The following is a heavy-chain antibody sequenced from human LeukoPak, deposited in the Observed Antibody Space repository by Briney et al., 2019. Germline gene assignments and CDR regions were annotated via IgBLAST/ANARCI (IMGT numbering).Heavy chain of an antibody. Sequence: SETLSLTCTVSGDSISSYYWSWIRQSPGKGLEWIGYIYYSGTTNYNPSLKSRVTISVDTSKNQFSLKLSSVTAAGTAVYYCARGSQSMYYDYVWGRNFDYWGQGTLVTVSS. CDR1: GDSISSYY. CDR3: ARGSQSMYYDYVWGRNFDY. CDR2: IYYSGTT. V-gene: IGHV4-59*12. J-gene: IGHJ4*02. D-gene: IGHD3-16*01.